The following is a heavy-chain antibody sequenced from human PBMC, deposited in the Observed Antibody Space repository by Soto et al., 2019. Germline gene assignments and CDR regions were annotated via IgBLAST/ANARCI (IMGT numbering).Heavy chain of an antibody. D-gene: IGHD2-21*02. J-gene: IGHJ4*02. CDR2: INHSGST. Sequence: QVQLQQWGAGLLKPSETLSLTCAVYGGSFSGYYWSWIRQPPGKGLEWIGEINHSGSTNYNPSLKSRVTISVDTSKNQFSLKLSSVTAADTAVYYCARGRVTHRFFDYWGQGTLVTVSS. CDR3: ARGRVTHRFFDY. CDR1: GGSFSGYY. V-gene: IGHV4-34*01.